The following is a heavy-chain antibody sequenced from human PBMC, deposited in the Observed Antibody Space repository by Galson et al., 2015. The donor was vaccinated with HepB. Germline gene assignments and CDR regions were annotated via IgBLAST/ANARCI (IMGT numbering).Heavy chain of an antibody. Sequence: SVKVSCKASGYTFTSYGISWVRQAPGQGLEWMGWISAYSGNTNYAQKLQGRVTMTTDTSTSTAYMELRSLRSDDTAVYYCARGRPTVTTGWVMDVWGQGTTVTASS. D-gene: IGHD4-17*01. CDR3: ARGRPTVTTGWVMDV. J-gene: IGHJ6*02. CDR1: GYTFTSYG. CDR2: ISAYSGNT. V-gene: IGHV1-18*04.